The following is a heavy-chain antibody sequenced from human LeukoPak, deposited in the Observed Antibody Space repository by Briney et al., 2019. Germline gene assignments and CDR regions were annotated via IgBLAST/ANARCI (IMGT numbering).Heavy chain of an antibody. CDR1: GGSISSSSYY. D-gene: IGHD2-2*01. CDR2: IYYSGST. Sequence: SETLSLTCTVSGGSISSSSYYWGWIRQPPGKGLEWIGSIYYSGSTYYNPSLKSRVTISVDTSKNQFSLKLSSVTAADTAVSYCARHFYQFRAASDYWGQGTLVTVSS. J-gene: IGHJ4*02. V-gene: IGHV4-39*01. CDR3: ARHFYQFRAASDY.